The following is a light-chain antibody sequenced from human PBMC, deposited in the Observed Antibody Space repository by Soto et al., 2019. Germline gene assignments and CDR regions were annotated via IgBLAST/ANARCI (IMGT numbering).Light chain of an antibody. CDR3: QQHYSSPPT. CDR1: QSVFYNSNKKNY. J-gene: IGKJ2*01. V-gene: IGKV4-1*01. Sequence: DIVMTQSPDSLAVSLGERATINCKSSQSVFYNSNKKNYLAWYQQKPRQPPKLLIYWASTRESGVPDRFSGSGSGTDFNVTISSLQAEDVAVDYCQQHYSSPPTCGQGTKLEIK. CDR2: WAS.